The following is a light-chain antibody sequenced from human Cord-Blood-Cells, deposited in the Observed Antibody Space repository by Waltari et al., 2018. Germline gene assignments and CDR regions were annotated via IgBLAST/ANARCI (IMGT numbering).Light chain of an antibody. CDR2: AAS. V-gene: IGKV1-39*01. CDR1: QSISSY. CDR3: QQSYSTPLT. Sequence: DIQMTQRASSRSASAGDRATITCRASQSISSYFNWYQQKPGKAPKLLIYAASSLQSGVPSRFSGSGSGTDFTLTISSLQPEDFATYYCQQSYSTPLTFGGGTKVEIK. J-gene: IGKJ4*01.